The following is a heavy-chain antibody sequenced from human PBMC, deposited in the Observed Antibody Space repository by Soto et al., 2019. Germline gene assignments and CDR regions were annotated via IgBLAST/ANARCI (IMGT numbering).Heavy chain of an antibody. CDR3: ARARWFGELFYDYYYYMDV. V-gene: IGHV3-48*01. CDR2: ISSSSSTI. Sequence: EVQLVESGGGLVQPGGSLRLSCAASGFTFSSYSMNWVRQAPGKGLEWVSYISSSSSTIYYADSVKGRFTISRDNAKNSLYLQMNSLRAEDTAVYYCARARWFGELFYDYYYYMDVWGKGTTVTVSS. CDR1: GFTFSSYS. J-gene: IGHJ6*03. D-gene: IGHD3-10*01.